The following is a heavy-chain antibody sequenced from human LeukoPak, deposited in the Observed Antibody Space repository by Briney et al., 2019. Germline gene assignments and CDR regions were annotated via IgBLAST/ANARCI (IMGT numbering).Heavy chain of an antibody. J-gene: IGHJ2*01. CDR3: VKAPSQHFWSGYTYWYFDL. CDR2: ISWNSGSI. D-gene: IGHD3-3*02. V-gene: IGHV3-9*03. CDR1: GFTFDNYA. Sequence: GRSLRLSCAASGFTFDNYAMHWDRQAPGRGLEWVSGISWNSGSIVYADSVKGRFTISRDNAKNSLYLQMSSLRVEDLALYYCVKAPSQHFWSGYTYWYFDLWGRGTPVTVAS.